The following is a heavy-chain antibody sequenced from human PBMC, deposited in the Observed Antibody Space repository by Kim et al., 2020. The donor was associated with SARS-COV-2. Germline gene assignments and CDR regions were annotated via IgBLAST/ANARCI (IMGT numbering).Heavy chain of an antibody. Sequence: LETLSLTCTVSGGSMNSFFWSWVRQPPGRGLEWIGYSYYSGSTNYNPSLKSRATISVDTSKNQFSLKLSSVTAADTAVYYCARGSGWYYYWGQGILVTVS. CDR2: SYYSGST. CDR3: ARGSGWYYY. J-gene: IGHJ4*02. V-gene: IGHV4-59*13. CDR1: GGSMNSFF. D-gene: IGHD6-19*01.